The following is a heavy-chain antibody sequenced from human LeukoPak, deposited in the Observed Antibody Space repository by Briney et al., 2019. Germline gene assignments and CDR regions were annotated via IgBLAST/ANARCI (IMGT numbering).Heavy chain of an antibody. CDR3: AKDRRGGNIVGATRETDY. D-gene: IGHD1-26*01. J-gene: IGHJ4*02. CDR2: ISYDGSNK. CDR1: GFTFSSYA. V-gene: IGHV3-30-3*01. Sequence: GGSLRLSCAASGFTFSSYAMHWVRQAPGKGLEWVAVISYDGSNKYYADSVKGRFTISRDNSKNTLYLQMNSLRAEDTAVYYCAKDRRGGNIVGATRETDYWGQGTLVTVSS.